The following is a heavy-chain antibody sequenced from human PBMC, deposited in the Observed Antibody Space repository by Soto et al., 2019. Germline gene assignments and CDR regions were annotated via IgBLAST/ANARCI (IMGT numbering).Heavy chain of an antibody. CDR3: ANAGAYYDSSGYYFLPIDY. Sequence: AGSLRLSCAASRFTFSSYAMSWVRQAPGKGLEWVSAISGSGGSTYYADSVKGRFTISRDNSKNTLYLQMNSLRAEDTAVYYCANAGAYYDSSGYYFLPIDYWGQGTLVTVSS. CDR2: ISGSGGST. V-gene: IGHV3-23*01. D-gene: IGHD3-22*01. CDR1: RFTFSSYA. J-gene: IGHJ4*02.